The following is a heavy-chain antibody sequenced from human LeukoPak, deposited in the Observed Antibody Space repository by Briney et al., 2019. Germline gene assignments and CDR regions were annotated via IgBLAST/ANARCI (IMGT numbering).Heavy chain of an antibody. J-gene: IGHJ4*02. V-gene: IGHV3-48*04. CDR1: EFTFSSYT. CDR3: ARGSRTIELGDDY. Sequence: GGSLRLSCAASEFTFSSYTMNWVRQAPGKGLEWVSYISTSGSTISYADSVKGRFTISRDNAKNSLYLQMNSLRAEDTAVYYCARGSRTIELGDDYWGQGTLVTVSS. CDR2: ISTSGSTI. D-gene: IGHD5-24*01.